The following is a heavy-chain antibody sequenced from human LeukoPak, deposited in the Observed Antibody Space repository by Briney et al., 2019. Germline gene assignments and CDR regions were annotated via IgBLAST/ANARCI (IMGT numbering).Heavy chain of an antibody. Sequence: GGSLRLSCAASGFTFSSYAMSWVRQAPGKGLEWVSAISGSGGSTYYADSVKGRFTISRDNSKNTLYLQMNSLRAEDTAVYYYAKDPSSSWHLDYWGQGTLVAVSS. V-gene: IGHV3-23*01. CDR3: AKDPSSSWHLDY. D-gene: IGHD6-13*01. CDR2: ISGSGGST. CDR1: GFTFSSYA. J-gene: IGHJ4*02.